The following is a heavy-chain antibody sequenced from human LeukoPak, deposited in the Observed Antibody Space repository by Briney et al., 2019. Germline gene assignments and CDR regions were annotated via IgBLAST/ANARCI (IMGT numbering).Heavy chain of an antibody. Sequence: PSETLSLTCSVSGDSISSSSYYWGWIRQPPGKGLEWIGSIYYSGSTYYNSSLKSRVTISVGTSKNQFSLKLSSVTAADTAVYYCARLQLELRGYYYYMDVWGKGTTVTVSS. D-gene: IGHD1-7*01. J-gene: IGHJ6*03. CDR1: GDSISSSSYY. V-gene: IGHV4-39*07. CDR3: ARLQLELRGYYYYMDV. CDR2: IYYSGST.